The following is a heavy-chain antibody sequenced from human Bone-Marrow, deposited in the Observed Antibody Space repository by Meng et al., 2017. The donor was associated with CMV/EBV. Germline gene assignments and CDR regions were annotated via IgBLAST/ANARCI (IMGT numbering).Heavy chain of an antibody. J-gene: IGHJ4*02. CDR2: IRYDGSNK. D-gene: IGHD4-17*01. CDR1: GFTFSSYG. V-gene: IGHV3-30*02. CDR3: AKAPSTVSTDTRPDDY. Sequence: GESLKILCAASGFTFSSYGMHWVRQAPGKGLEWVAFIRYDGSNKYYADSVKGRFTISRHNSKNTLYLQMNSLRVEDTAVYYCAKAPSTVSTDTRPDDYWGQGTLVTVSS.